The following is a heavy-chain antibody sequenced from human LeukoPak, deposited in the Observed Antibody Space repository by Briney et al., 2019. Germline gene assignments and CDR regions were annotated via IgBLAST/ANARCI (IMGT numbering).Heavy chain of an antibody. CDR2: IGVSGGST. J-gene: IGHJ6*02. V-gene: IGHV3-23*01. CDR1: GFSFSSYG. CDR3: AKGRNGGNSGYYYGLDV. Sequence: GGSLRLSCAASGFSFSSYGMSWVRQAPGKGLEWVSTIGVSGGSTDFADSVKGRFTISRDNSKNTLYLQMNSLRAEDTAVYYCAKGRNGGNSGYYYGLDVWGQGTSVTVSS. D-gene: IGHD4-23*01.